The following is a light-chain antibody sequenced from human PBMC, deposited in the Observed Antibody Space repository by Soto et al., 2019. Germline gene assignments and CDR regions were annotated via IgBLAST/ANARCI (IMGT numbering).Light chain of an antibody. V-gene: IGLV1-47*01. Sequence: QSVLTQPPSASGAPGQRVTISCSGGSSNIGNNHVYWYQQFPGAAPKVLIYRNDQRPSGVPDRFSGSKSGTSASLAISGLRSEDEADYYCQSYDGSLSGSVFGGGTKLTVL. CDR2: RND. CDR1: SSNIGNNH. CDR3: QSYDGSLSGSV. J-gene: IGLJ2*01.